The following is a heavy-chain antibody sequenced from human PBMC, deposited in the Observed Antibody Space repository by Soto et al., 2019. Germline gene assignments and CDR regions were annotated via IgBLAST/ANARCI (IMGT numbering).Heavy chain of an antibody. Sequence: PGGSLRLSCAASGFTFSSYAMHWVRQAPGKGLEWAAVISYDGSNKYYADSVKGRFTISRDNSKNTLYLQMNSLRAEDTAVYYCARDLVAAAGSALFDYWGQGSLVTV. D-gene: IGHD6-13*01. CDR3: ARDLVAAAGSALFDY. CDR1: GFTFSSYA. V-gene: IGHV3-30-3*01. J-gene: IGHJ4*02. CDR2: ISYDGSNK.